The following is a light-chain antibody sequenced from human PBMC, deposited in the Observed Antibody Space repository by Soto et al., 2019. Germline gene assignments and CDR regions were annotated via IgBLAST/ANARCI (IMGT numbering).Light chain of an antibody. V-gene: IGLV2-23*01. CDR1: NSDVGNYHL. CDR3: CSYAGSSFYV. CDR2: EGT. Sequence: QSVLTQPASVSGSPGQSITISCTGTNSDVGNYHLVSWYQQHPGKAPKLMIYEGTKRPSGVSNRFSGSKSGNTASLTISGLQADDEADYCCCSYAGSSFYVFGTGTKLTVL. J-gene: IGLJ1*01.